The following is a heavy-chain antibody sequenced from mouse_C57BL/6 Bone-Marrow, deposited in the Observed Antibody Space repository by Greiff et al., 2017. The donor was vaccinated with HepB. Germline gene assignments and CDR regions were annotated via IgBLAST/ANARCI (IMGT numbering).Heavy chain of an antibody. D-gene: IGHD1-1*01. Sequence: EVQLVESGPGLVKPSQSLSLTCSVTGYSITSGYYWNWIRQFPGNKLEWMGYISYDGSNNYNPSLKNRISITRDTSKNQFFLKLNSVTTEDTATYYCARGIHYGSSYVGYFDVWGTGTTVTVSS. CDR3: ARGIHYGSSYVGYFDV. CDR1: GYSITSGYY. J-gene: IGHJ1*03. V-gene: IGHV3-6*01. CDR2: ISYDGSN.